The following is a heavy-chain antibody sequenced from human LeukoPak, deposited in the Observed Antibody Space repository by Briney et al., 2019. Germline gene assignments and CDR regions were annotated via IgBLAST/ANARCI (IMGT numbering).Heavy chain of an antibody. D-gene: IGHD3-10*01. V-gene: IGHV3-23*01. Sequence: GGSLRLSCAASRFTFSSYAMSWVRQAPGKGLEWVSAISGSGSSTYYADSGKGRFTISRDNSKNTLYLQMNSLRAEDTAIYYCARGLTTVRGVIITTAHAFDYWGQGTLVAVSS. CDR1: RFTFSSYA. CDR3: ARGLTTVRGVIITTAHAFDY. CDR2: ISGSGSST. J-gene: IGHJ4*02.